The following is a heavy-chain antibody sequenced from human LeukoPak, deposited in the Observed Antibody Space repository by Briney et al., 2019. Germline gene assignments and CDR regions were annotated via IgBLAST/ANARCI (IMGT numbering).Heavy chain of an antibody. D-gene: IGHD6-19*01. CDR3: ARVYSSGYYGMDV. Sequence: PETLSLTCAVYGGSFSGYYWSWIRQPPGKGLEWIGEINHSGSTNYNPSLKSRVTISVDTSKNQFSLKLSSVTAADMAVYYCARVYSSGYYGMDVWGKGTTVTVSS. CDR2: INHSGST. J-gene: IGHJ6*04. CDR1: GGSFSGYY. V-gene: IGHV4-34*01.